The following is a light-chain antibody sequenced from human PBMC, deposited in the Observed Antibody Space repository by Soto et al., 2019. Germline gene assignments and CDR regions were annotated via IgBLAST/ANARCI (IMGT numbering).Light chain of an antibody. V-gene: IGKV3-20*01. Sequence: EIVLTQSPGTLPLSPGDTATLSCRASQSVNANYLAWYQHKPGQPPRLLIHDASRRATGTPDRFSGGGSGTYFTLSIRRLEPEDFALYYWQQYGDSHQVTVGGGTKVEIK. CDR2: DAS. J-gene: IGKJ4*01. CDR1: QSVNANY. CDR3: QQYGDSHQVT.